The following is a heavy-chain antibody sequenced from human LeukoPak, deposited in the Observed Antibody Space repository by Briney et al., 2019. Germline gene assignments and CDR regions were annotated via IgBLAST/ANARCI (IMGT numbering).Heavy chain of an antibody. CDR3: ARGWYRSGYPST. CDR2: INPNSGGT. D-gene: IGHD3-3*01. CDR1: GGTFTGYY. J-gene: IGHJ5*02. Sequence: ASVKVSCKASGGTFTGYYMHWVRQAPGQGLEWMGWINPNSGGTNYAQKFQGRVTMTRDTSISTAYMELSRLRSDDTAVYYCARGWYRSGYPSTWGQGTLVTVSS. V-gene: IGHV1-2*02.